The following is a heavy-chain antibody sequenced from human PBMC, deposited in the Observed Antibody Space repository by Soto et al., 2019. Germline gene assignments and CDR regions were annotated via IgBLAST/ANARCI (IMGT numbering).Heavy chain of an antibody. CDR1: GFTFSSYG. CDR2: IWYDGSNK. Sequence: QVQLVESGGGVVQPGRSLRLSCAASGFTFSSYGMHWVRQAPGKGLEWVAVIWYDGSNKYYADSVKGRFTISRDNSKNILYLQMNSLRAEDTAVYYCARDEALRNSYYYGMDVWGQGTTVTVSS. V-gene: IGHV3-33*01. CDR3: ARDEALRNSYYYGMDV. D-gene: IGHD4-17*01. J-gene: IGHJ6*02.